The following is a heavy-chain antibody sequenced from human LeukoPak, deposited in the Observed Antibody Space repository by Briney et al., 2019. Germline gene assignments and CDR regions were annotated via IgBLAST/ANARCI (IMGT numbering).Heavy chain of an antibody. CDR2: ISGSGGST. Sequence: TGGSPRLSCAASGFTFSIYAMSWVRQAPGKGLEWVSAISGSGGSTYYADSVKGRFTISRDNSKNTLYLQMNSLRAEDTAVYYCAKGTLGLPVDYWGQGTLVTVSS. V-gene: IGHV3-23*01. D-gene: IGHD1-7*01. CDR1: GFTFSIYA. J-gene: IGHJ4*02. CDR3: AKGTLGLPVDY.